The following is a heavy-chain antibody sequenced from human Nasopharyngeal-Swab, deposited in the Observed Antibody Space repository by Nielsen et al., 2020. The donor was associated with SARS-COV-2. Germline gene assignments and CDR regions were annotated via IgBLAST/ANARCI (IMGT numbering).Heavy chain of an antibody. CDR1: GYSFTSYW. Sequence: GESLKISCKGSGYSFTSYWIGWVRQMPGKGLEWMGIIYPGDSDTRYSPSFQGQVTISADKSISTAYLQWSSLKASDTAMYYCARIAIAAAGTDYYYGMDAWGQGTTVTVSS. CDR3: ARIAIAAAGTDYYYGMDA. D-gene: IGHD6-13*01. V-gene: IGHV5-51*01. J-gene: IGHJ6*02. CDR2: IYPGDSDT.